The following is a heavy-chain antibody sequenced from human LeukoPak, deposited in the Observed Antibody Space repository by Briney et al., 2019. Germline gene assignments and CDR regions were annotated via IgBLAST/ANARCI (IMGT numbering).Heavy chain of an antibody. CDR3: ARTDYGDYFDY. CDR2: IYYSGST. J-gene: IGHJ4*02. CDR1: GGSFSGYY. Sequence: SETLSLTCTVSGGSFSGYYWNWIRQPPGKGLEWIGNIYYSGSTSYNPSLKSRVTISVDTSKSQFSLKLSSVTAADTAVYYCARTDYGDYFDYWGQGTLVTVSS. D-gene: IGHD4-17*01. V-gene: IGHV4-59*01.